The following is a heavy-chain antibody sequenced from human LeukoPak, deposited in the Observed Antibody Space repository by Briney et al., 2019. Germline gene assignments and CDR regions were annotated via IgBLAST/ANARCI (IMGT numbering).Heavy chain of an antibody. CDR2: IYYSGST. CDR3: ARGSGMIPLEGLYYYYMDV. Sequence: PSETLSLTCTVSGGSISSYYWSWIRQPPGKRLEWIGYIYYSGSTNYNPSLKSRVTISVDTSKNQFSLKLSSVTAADTAVYYCARGSGMIPLEGLYYYYMDVWGKGTTVTVSS. D-gene: IGHD3-22*01. CDR1: GGSISSYY. J-gene: IGHJ6*03. V-gene: IGHV4-59*01.